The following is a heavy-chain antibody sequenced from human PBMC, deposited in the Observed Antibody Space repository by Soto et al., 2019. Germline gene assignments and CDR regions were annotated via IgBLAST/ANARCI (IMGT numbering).Heavy chain of an antibody. J-gene: IGHJ5*02. CDR3: YFDP. CDR1: GAYLITDY. CDR2: IFNSGST. D-gene: IGHD3-9*01. Sequence: PSETLSLTCTVSGAYLITDYWSWIRQPPGKRPEWIGYIFNSGSTNQNPSLKNSLYLQMNSLRAEDTAVYYCASGPYFEILTGYFDPWGQGTLVTVSS. V-gene: IGHV4-4*09.